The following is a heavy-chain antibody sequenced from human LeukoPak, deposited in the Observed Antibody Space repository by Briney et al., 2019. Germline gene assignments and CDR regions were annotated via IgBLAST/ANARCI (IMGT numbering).Heavy chain of an antibody. CDR1: GFTFDDYA. Sequence: GGSLRLSCAASGFTFDDYAMHWVRQGPGKGLEWVSGISFNSGTIAYADSVKGRFTISRDNAKNFLYLQMNSLRVEDTAVYYCAKVAKYYYGSETYYFFEHWGQGTPVTASS. J-gene: IGHJ4*02. CDR3: AKVAKYYYGSETYYFFEH. CDR2: ISFNSGTI. V-gene: IGHV3-9*01. D-gene: IGHD3-10*01.